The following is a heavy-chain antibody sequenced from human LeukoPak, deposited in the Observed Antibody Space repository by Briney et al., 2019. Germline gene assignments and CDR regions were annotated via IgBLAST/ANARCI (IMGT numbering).Heavy chain of an antibody. D-gene: IGHD3-22*01. CDR3: AEGFYDSSGYNGPDYYYGMDV. J-gene: IGHJ6*04. V-gene: IGHV1-69*04. CDR2: IIPILGIA. CDR1: GGTFSSYA. Sequence: SVKVSCKASGGTFSSYAISWVRQAPGQGLEWMGRIIPILGIANYAQKFQGRVTITADKSTSTAYMELSSLRSEDTAVYYCAEGFYDSSGYNGPDYYYGMDVWGKGTTVTVSS.